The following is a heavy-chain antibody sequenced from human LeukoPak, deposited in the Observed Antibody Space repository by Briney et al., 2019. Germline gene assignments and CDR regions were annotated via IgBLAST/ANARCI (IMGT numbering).Heavy chain of an antibody. J-gene: IGHJ6*03. CDR3: ARSTSHYYYYYMDV. Sequence: GGSLRLSRAASGFTFSNYWMHWVRQAPGKGLVWVSRINSDGINTSYADSVKGRFTISRDNATNTLYLQINSLRAEDTAVYYCARSTSHYYYYYMDVWGKGTTVTTSS. CDR2: INSDGINT. V-gene: IGHV3-74*01. CDR1: GFTFSNYW.